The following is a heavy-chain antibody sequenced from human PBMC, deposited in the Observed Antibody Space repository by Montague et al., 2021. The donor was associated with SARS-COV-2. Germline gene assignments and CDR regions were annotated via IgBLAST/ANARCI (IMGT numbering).Heavy chain of an antibody. CDR2: LSATGGNV. V-gene: IGHV3-48*04. J-gene: IGHJ3*01. CDR3: AREFVPDAFGL. Sequence: SLRLSCAASGFTFSTYGMNWVRQAPGKGLQWLSYLSATGGNVGYTDSVRGRFIVSRDNAESSLYLQMNDLRLDDTAVYYCAREFVPDAFGLWGQGTTV. CDR1: GFTFSTYG.